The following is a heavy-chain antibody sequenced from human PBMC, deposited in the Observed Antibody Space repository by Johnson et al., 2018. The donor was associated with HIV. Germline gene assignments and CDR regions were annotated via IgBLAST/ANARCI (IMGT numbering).Heavy chain of an antibody. D-gene: IGHD2-21*02. Sequence: QVQLVESGGGVVQPGRYLRLSCAASGFTFSSYAMHWVRQAPGKGLEWVAVISYDGSNKYYADSVKGRFTISRDNSKNTLYLQMNSLRAEDTAVYYCARGAVVTAHDAFDIWGQGTMVTVSS. J-gene: IGHJ3*02. V-gene: IGHV3-30-3*01. CDR1: GFTFSSYA. CDR2: ISYDGSNK. CDR3: ARGAVVTAHDAFDI.